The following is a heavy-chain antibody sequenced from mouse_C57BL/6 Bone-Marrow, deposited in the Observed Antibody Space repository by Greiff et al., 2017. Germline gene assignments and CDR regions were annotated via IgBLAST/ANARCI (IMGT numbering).Heavy chain of an antibody. Sequence: QVQLQQPGAELVRPGTSVKLSCKASGYTFTSYWMHWVKQRPGQGLEWIGVIDPSDSYTNYNQKFKGKATLTVDTSSSTAYMQLSSLTSEDSAVYYGARETAQATFAYWGQGTLVTVSA. V-gene: IGHV1-59*01. CDR2: IDPSDSYT. J-gene: IGHJ3*01. D-gene: IGHD3-2*02. CDR3: ARETAQATFAY. CDR1: GYTFTSYW.